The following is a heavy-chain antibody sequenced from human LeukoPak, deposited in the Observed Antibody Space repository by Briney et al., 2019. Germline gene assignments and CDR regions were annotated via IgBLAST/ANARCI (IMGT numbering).Heavy chain of an antibody. Sequence: VSVKVSCKASGYTFTNYGLSWVRQAPGQGLEWMGWISVYNGNINYAQKLQGRVTMTTDTSTSTAYMELRSLRSDDTAVYYCARDRFSVSVAGYWGQGTLVTVSS. J-gene: IGHJ4*02. CDR2: ISVYNGNI. CDR3: ARDRFSVSVAGY. D-gene: IGHD2-21*01. V-gene: IGHV1-18*04. CDR1: GYTFTNYG.